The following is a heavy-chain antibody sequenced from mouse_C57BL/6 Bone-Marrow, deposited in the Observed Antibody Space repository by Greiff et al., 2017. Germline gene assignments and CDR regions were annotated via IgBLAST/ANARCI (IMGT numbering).Heavy chain of an antibody. D-gene: IGHD2-12*01. V-gene: IGHV1-64*01. Sequence: QVQLQQPGAELVKPGASVQLSCKASGYTFTSYWMHWVKQRPGQGLEWIGMIHPNSGSTNYNEKFKSKSTLTVDQSSSTAYMQLISLTSEDPAFYYCARYSFDYWGQGTTLTGSS. CDR1: GYTFTSYW. CDR2: IHPNSGST. J-gene: IGHJ2*01. CDR3: ARYSFDY.